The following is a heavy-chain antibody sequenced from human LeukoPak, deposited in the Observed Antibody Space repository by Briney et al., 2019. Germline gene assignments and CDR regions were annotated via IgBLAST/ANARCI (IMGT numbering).Heavy chain of an antibody. CDR2: IYSGGTT. J-gene: IGHJ4*02. CDR1: GFTVSSNY. Sequence: GGSLRLSCEASGFTVSSNYMSWVRQAPGKGLEWVAVIYSGGTTYYADYVKGRFTISRDNSKNTLFLQMNSLRAEDTAVYYCVGNWNLDYWGQGTLVTVSS. V-gene: IGHV3-53*01. CDR3: VGNWNLDY. D-gene: IGHD1-1*01.